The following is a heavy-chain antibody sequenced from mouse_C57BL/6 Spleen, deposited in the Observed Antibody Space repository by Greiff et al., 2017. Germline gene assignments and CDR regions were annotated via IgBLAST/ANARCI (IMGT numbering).Heavy chain of an antibody. CDR3: ARGHYGSSYGYFDY. CDR1: GYTFTDYY. CDR2: INPNNGGT. V-gene: IGHV1-26*01. D-gene: IGHD1-1*01. Sequence: VQLQQSGPELVKPGASVKISCKASGYTFTDYYMNWVKQSHGKSLEWIGDINPNNGGTSYNQKFKGKATLTVDKSSSTAYMELRSLTSEDSAVYYCARGHYGSSYGYFDYWGQGSTLTVSS. J-gene: IGHJ2*01.